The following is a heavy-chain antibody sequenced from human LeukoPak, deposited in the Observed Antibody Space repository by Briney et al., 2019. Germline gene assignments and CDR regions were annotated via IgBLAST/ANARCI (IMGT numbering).Heavy chain of an antibody. CDR3: AKRGVVIRVILVGFHKEAYYFDS. D-gene: IGHD3-22*01. Sequence: GGSLRLSGAASGFTFSSYAMSWVRQAPGKGLEWVSAISGSGGSTYYADSVKGRFTISRDNSKNTLYLQMNSPRAEDTAVYYCAKRGVVIRVILVGFHKEAYYFDSWGQGALVTVSS. CDR1: GFTFSSYA. CDR2: ISGSGGST. J-gene: IGHJ4*02. V-gene: IGHV3-23*01.